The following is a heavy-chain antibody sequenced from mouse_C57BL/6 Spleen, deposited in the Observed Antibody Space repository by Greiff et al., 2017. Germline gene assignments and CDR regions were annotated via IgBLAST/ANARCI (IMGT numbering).Heavy chain of an antibody. CDR3: ARSGDGYYYYAMDY. Sequence: QVQLQQPGAELVKPGASVKLSCKASGYTFTSYWMHWVKQRPGQGLEWIGMIHPNSGSTNYNEKLKSKATMAIDKSSSTAYLQISSLKSEDSAVYDCARSGDGYYYYAMDYWGQGTSVTVSS. CDR2: IHPNSGST. D-gene: IGHD2-3*01. CDR1: GYTFTSYW. V-gene: IGHV1-64*01. J-gene: IGHJ4*01.